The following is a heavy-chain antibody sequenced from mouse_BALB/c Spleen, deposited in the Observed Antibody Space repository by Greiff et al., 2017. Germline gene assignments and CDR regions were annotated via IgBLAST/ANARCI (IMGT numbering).Heavy chain of an antibody. J-gene: IGHJ4*01. CDR2: ISSGSSTI. Sequence: DVHLVESGGGLVQPGGSRKLSCAASGFTFSSFGMHWVRQAPEKGLEWVAYISSGSSTIYYADTVKGRFTISRDNPKNTLFLQMTSLRSEDTAMYYCARGYYPYYAMDYWGQGTSVTVSS. D-gene: IGHD1-1*01. V-gene: IGHV5-17*02. CDR3: ARGYYPYYAMDY. CDR1: GFTFSSFG.